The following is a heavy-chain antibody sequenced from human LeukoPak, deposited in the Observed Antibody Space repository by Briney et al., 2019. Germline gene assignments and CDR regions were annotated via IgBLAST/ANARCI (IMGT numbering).Heavy chain of an antibody. CDR3: ARCYSSSWCLFDY. V-gene: IGHV4-4*02. J-gene: IGHJ4*02. CDR2: IYQSGST. CDR1: GGSISSSNW. Sequence: KASETLSLTCAVSGGSISSSNWWSWVRQPPGKGLEWIGEIYQSGSTNYNPSLKSRVTISVGKTKNQFSLKLSSVTAADTAVYYCARCYSSSWCLFDYWGQGTLVTVSS. D-gene: IGHD6-13*01.